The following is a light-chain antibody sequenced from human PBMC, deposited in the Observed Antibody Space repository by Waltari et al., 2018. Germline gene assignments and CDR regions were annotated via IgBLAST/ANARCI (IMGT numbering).Light chain of an antibody. Sequence: DIQTTPSPSTLSAYVGDTVTITCRASERISRWLAWYQQKPGMAPKLLIYQASSLEDGVPSRFSGSGFETEFSLSISSLQPEDFTTYYCQQYNTYPWTFGQGTKVEIK. CDR1: ERISRW. V-gene: IGKV1-5*03. J-gene: IGKJ1*01. CDR2: QAS. CDR3: QQYNTYPWT.